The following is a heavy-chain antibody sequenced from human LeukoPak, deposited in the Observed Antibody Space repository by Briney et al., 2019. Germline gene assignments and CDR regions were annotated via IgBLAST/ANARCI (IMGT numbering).Heavy chain of an antibody. D-gene: IGHD2-2*01. CDR1: GGSISSGGYY. CDR2: IYYSGST. Sequence: SETLSPTCTVSGGSISSGGYYWSWIRQHPGKGLEWIGYIYYSGSTYYNPSLKSRVTISVDTSKNQFSLKLSSVTAADTAVYYCARHPRIVVVPAALMDVWGQGTTVTVSS. CDR3: ARHPRIVVVPAALMDV. V-gene: IGHV4-31*03. J-gene: IGHJ6*02.